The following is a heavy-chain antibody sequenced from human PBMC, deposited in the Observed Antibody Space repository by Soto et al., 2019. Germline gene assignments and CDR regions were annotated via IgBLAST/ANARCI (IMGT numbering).Heavy chain of an antibody. CDR1: GFTFYTSA. Sequence: QVQLVESGEGVVQPGRSLRLSCAASGFTFYTSALHWVRQAPGKGLEWVTFISYDGNSKYYTDSVKGRFTISRDNSKNTLYLQMNSLRAEDTAVYYCAMRVGATDYWGQGPLVIVSS. V-gene: IGHV3-30*03. CDR2: ISYDGNSK. D-gene: IGHD1-26*01. J-gene: IGHJ4*02. CDR3: AMRVGATDY.